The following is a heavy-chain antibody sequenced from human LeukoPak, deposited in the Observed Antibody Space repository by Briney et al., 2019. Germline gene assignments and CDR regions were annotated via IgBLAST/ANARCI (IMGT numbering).Heavy chain of an antibody. CDR2: INHSGST. Sequence: SETLSLTCAVYGGSFSGYYWSWIRQPPGKGLEWIGEINHSGSTNYNPSLKSRVTISVDTSKNQFSMKLSSVTAADTAVYYCARARRFRSCGGGSCLNWFDPWGQGTLVTVSS. D-gene: IGHD2-15*01. J-gene: IGHJ5*02. CDR3: ARARRFRSCGGGSCLNWFDP. CDR1: GGSFSGYY. V-gene: IGHV4-34*01.